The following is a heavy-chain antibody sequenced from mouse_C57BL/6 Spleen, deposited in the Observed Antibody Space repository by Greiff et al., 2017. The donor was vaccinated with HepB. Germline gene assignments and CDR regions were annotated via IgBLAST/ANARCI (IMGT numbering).Heavy chain of an antibody. CDR3: ARSKEGWTAQATAWFAY. J-gene: IGHJ3*01. CDR1: GYTFTSYW. CDR2: IDPNSGGT. D-gene: IGHD3-2*02. Sequence: VQLQQPGAELVKPGASVKLSCKASGYTFTSYWMHWVKQRPGRGLEWIGRIDPNSGGTKYNEKFKSKATLTVDKPSSTAYMQLSSLTSEGSAVYYCARSKEGWTAQATAWFAYWGQGTLVTVAA. V-gene: IGHV1-72*01.